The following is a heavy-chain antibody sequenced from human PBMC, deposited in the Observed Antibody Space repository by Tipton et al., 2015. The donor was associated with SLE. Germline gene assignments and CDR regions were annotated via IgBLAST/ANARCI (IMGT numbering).Heavy chain of an antibody. CDR3: AKGMGSYCSGGSCYHGFDY. V-gene: IGHV3-7*01. Sequence: SLRLSCAVSGFTFSSYWMSWVRQAPGKGLEWVANIKQDGSEEDYVDSVKGRFTISRDNAENSLYLQMNSLRAEDTAVYYCAKGMGSYCSGGSCYHGFDYWGQGTLVTVSS. J-gene: IGHJ4*02. D-gene: IGHD2-15*01. CDR2: IKQDGSEE. CDR1: GFTFSSYW.